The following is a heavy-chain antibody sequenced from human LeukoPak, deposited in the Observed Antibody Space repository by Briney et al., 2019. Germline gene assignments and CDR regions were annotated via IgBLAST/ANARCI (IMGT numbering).Heavy chain of an antibody. J-gene: IGHJ4*02. V-gene: IGHV3-23*01. D-gene: IGHD3-22*01. Sequence: SGGSLRLSCAASGFTVSSNYMSWVRQAPGKGLEWVSAISGSGGSTYYADSVKGRFTISRDNSKNTLYLQMNSLRAEDTAVYYCAKERITLEVVVITTGELDYWGQRTLVTVSS. CDR2: ISGSGGST. CDR1: GFTVSSNY. CDR3: AKERITLEVVVITTGELDY.